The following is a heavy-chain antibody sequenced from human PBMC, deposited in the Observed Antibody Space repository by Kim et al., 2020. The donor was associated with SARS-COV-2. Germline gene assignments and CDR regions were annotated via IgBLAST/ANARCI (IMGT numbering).Heavy chain of an antibody. D-gene: IGHD2-2*01. CDR1: GFTFSSYW. Sequence: GGSLRLSCAASGFTFSSYWMHWVRQAPGKGLVWVSRINSDGSSTSYADSVKGRFTISRDNAKNTLYLQMNSLRAEDTAVYYCARVEGSTSLYYWGQGTLVTVSS. V-gene: IGHV3-74*01. CDR3: ARVEGSTSLYY. CDR2: INSDGSST. J-gene: IGHJ4*02.